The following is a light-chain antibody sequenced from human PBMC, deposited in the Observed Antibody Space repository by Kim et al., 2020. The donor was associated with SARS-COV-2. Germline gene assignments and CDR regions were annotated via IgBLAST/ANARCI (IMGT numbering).Light chain of an antibody. Sequence: QSVLTQPPSASGSPGQRVTISCSGSSSNIGRTTVNWYQQLPATAPKLLIYRNNQRPSGVPARFSGSKSGTSASLAISGPQSAVEAYYFCAAWDDSLNGGVFGTGTKVTVL. V-gene: IGLV1-44*01. CDR1: SSNIGRTT. CDR2: RNN. CDR3: AAWDDSLNGGV. J-gene: IGLJ1*01.